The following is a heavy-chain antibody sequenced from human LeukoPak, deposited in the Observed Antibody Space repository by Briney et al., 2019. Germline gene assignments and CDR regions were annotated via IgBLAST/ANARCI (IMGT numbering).Heavy chain of an antibody. V-gene: IGHV3-23*01. D-gene: IGHD3-16*01. Sequence: GGSLRLSCAASGFTFSRSAMSWVRQAPGKGLEWVSFISTEGGSTYYADSVKGRFTISRDNSMNTLYLQMNNVRAEDTALYYCAKDWGHNWGQGTQVTVSS. CDR2: ISTEGGST. J-gene: IGHJ4*02. CDR3: AKDWGHN. CDR1: GFTFSRSA.